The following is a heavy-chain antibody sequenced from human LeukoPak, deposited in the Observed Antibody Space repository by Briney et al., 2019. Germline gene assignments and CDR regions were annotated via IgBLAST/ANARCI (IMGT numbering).Heavy chain of an antibody. CDR3: AKDRAMVRGVIITTDY. J-gene: IGHJ4*02. Sequence: GGPLRLSCAASGITFRSYGMHWVRQSPGKALEGVAFIRQDKRNQYYADSVKGRFPIPRDNSKNTLYLQMNSLRAEDTAVYYCAKDRAMVRGVIITTDYWGQGTLVTVSS. CDR2: IRQDKRNQ. CDR1: GITFRSYG. D-gene: IGHD3-10*01. V-gene: IGHV3-30*02.